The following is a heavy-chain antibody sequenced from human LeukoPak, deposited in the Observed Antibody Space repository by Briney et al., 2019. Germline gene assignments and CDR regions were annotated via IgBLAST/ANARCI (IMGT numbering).Heavy chain of an antibody. Sequence: PGGSLRLSCAASGFTFSSYAMSWVRQVPGKGLEWVSAISGSGGSTYYADSVKGRFTISRDNSKNTLYLQMNSLIAEDTAVYYCAKSGYNRFDYWGQGTRVTVSS. D-gene: IGHD5-24*01. CDR2: ISGSGGST. J-gene: IGHJ4*02. V-gene: IGHV3-23*01. CDR3: AKSGYNRFDY. CDR1: GFTFSSYA.